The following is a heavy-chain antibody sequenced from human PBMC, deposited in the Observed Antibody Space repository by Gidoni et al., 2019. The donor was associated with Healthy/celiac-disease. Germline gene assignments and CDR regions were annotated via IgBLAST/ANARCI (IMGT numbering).Heavy chain of an antibody. Sequence: EVQLVESGGGLVQPGGSLRLSCAASGFTFSSYEMTWVRQAPGKGLEWVSYISSSGSTIYYADSVKGRFTISRDNAKNSLYLQMNSLRAEDTAVYYCARGQQWLASYYFDYWGQGTLVTVSS. V-gene: IGHV3-48*03. CDR1: GFTFSSYE. D-gene: IGHD6-19*01. J-gene: IGHJ4*02. CDR3: ARGQQWLASYYFDY. CDR2: ISSSGSTI.